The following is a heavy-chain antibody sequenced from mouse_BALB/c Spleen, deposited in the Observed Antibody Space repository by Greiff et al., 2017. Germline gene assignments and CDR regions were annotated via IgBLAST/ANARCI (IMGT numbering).Heavy chain of an antibody. CDR1: GFTFSSYT. CDR2: ISNGGGST. Sequence: DVQLVESGGGLVQPGGSLKLSCAASGFTFSSYTMSWVRQTPEKRLEWVAYISNGGGSTYYPDTVKGRFTISRDNAKNTLYLQMSSLKSEDTAMYYCARRDGNLFAYWGQGTLVTVSA. D-gene: IGHD2-1*01. V-gene: IGHV5-12-2*01. CDR3: ARRDGNLFAY. J-gene: IGHJ3*01.